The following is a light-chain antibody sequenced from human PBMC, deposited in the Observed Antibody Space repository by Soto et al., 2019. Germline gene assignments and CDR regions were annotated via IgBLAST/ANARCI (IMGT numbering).Light chain of an antibody. Sequence: DNQMTQSPLSLSASIGDRVSITCRASESILTLLSWYQQKPGKAPKLLIYGAYNLQAGVPSRFSGSGSGTDFTLTITTLQPEDVATYYCQQSYDTPWTFGQGTTVGV. V-gene: IGKV1-39*01. CDR1: ESILTL. J-gene: IGKJ1*01. CDR3: QQSYDTPWT. CDR2: GAY.